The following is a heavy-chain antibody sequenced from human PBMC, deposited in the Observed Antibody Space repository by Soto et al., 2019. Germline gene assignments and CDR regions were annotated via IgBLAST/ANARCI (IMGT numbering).Heavy chain of an antibody. D-gene: IGHD3-3*01. Sequence: QVQLVESGGGVVQPGRSLRLSCAASGFTFSSYGMHWVRQAPGKGLEWVAVISYDGSNKYYADSVKGRFTISRDNSKNTLYLQMNSLRAEDTAVYYCAKDRDGQHDFWGQGTLVTVSS. CDR2: ISYDGSNK. CDR3: AKDRDGQHDF. CDR1: GFTFSSYG. J-gene: IGHJ4*02. V-gene: IGHV3-30*18.